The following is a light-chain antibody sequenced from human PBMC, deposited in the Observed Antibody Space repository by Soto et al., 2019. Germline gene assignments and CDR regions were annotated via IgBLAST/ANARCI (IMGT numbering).Light chain of an antibody. CDR2: AAS. V-gene: IGKV1-12*01. J-gene: IGKJ5*01. CDR1: QGISSW. Sequence: DIRLNHTPAYVSRSVRVLGTVTCRASQGISSWLAWYQQKPGKAPKLLIYAASSLQSGVPSRFSGSGSGTDSTLTISSLQPEDFATYYCQQCFTEPIRFGQGSRLEIK. CDR3: QQCFTEPIR.